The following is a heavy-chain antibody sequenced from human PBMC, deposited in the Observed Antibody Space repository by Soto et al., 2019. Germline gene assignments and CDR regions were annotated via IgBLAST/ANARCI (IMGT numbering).Heavy chain of an antibody. V-gene: IGHV1-69*01. CDR1: GGTFSSSA. Sequence: QVQLVQSGAEVKKPGSSVTVSCNASGGTFSSSAISWVRQAPGQGLEWMGGIIPISNTANYAQKFQGRVTITADESTSTAYMELRSLRSGDTAVYYSARGDSSGYYEYYFDSWGQGTLVTVSA. CDR2: IIPISNTA. D-gene: IGHD3-22*01. CDR3: ARGDSSGYYEYYFDS. J-gene: IGHJ4*02.